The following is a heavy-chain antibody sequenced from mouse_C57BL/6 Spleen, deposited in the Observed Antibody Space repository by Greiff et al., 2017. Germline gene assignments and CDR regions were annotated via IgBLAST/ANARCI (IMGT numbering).Heavy chain of an antibody. CDR3: ASGELFDY. V-gene: IGHV1-69*01. CDR1: GYTFTSYW. J-gene: IGHJ2*01. CDR2: IDPSDSYT. Sequence: QVQLQQPGAELVMPGASVKLSCKASGYTFTSYWMHWVKQRPGQGLEWIGEIDPSDSYTNYNQKFKGKSTLTVDKSSSTAYMQLSSLTSEDSAVYYCASGELFDYWGQGTTLTVSS.